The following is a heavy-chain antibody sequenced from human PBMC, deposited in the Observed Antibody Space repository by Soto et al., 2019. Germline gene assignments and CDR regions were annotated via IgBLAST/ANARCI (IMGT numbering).Heavy chain of an antibody. Sequence: PSETLSLTCTVSGGSISSHYWSWIRQPPGQGLEWIGYIYYSGSTNYNPSLKSRVTISVDTSKNQFSLRLSSVTAADTAVYYCARTLAGSWFDPWGQGTLVTVSS. D-gene: IGHD6-13*01. CDR1: GGSISSHY. CDR3: ARTLAGSWFDP. J-gene: IGHJ5*02. CDR2: IYYSGST. V-gene: IGHV4-59*08.